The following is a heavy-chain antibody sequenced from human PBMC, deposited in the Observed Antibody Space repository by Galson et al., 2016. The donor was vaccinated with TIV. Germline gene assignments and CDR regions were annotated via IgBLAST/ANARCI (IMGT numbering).Heavy chain of an antibody. J-gene: IGHJ6*02. CDR1: GGSIGDHY. CDR3: TRLYYVWGSAGDFDV. CDR2: IYNNGIT. V-gene: IGHV4-59*11. Sequence: SETLSLTCTVSGGSIGDHYWTWIRQPPGKGLEWIGYIYNNGITNSNPSLKGRVTISVDRSRNQFSLTLRSVTAADTAVYYCTRLYYVWGSAGDFDVWGQGTTVIVSS. D-gene: IGHD3-16*01.